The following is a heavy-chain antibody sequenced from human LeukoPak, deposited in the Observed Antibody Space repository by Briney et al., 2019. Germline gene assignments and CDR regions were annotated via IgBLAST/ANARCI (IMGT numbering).Heavy chain of an antibody. V-gene: IGHV4-59*08. D-gene: IGHD3-22*01. CDR3: ARARPGSGYYHFDY. J-gene: IGHJ4*02. CDR2: IYYSGST. CDR1: GESFSGYS. Sequence: SETLSLTCVVYGESFSGYSWSWIRQPPGKGLEWIGYIYYSGSTNYNPSLKSRVTISVDTSKNQFSLKLSSVTAADTAVYYCARARPGSGYYHFDYWGQGTLVTVSS.